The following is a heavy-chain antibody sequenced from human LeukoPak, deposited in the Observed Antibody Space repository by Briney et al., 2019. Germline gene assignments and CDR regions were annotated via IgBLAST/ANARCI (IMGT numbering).Heavy chain of an antibody. D-gene: IGHD2-2*03. Sequence: SQTLSLTCTVSGGSISSGDYYWSWIRQPPGKGLEWIGYIYYSGSTYYNPSLKSRVTISVDTSKNQFSPKLSSVTAADTAVYYCARVDLVVVPSAIVFDYWGQGTLVTVSS. CDR3: ARVDLVVVPSAIVFDY. V-gene: IGHV4-30-4*01. J-gene: IGHJ4*02. CDR2: IYYSGST. CDR1: GGSISSGDYY.